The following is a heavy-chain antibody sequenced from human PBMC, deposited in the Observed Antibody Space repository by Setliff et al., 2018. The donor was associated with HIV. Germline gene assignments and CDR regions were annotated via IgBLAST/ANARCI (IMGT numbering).Heavy chain of an antibody. D-gene: IGHD4-17*01. V-gene: IGHV4-59*01. J-gene: IGHJ3*01. CDR1: GGSIGTYY. CDR2: IYFTGSS. CDR3: ARVQMAYAAFDV. Sequence: KPSETLSLTCTVSGGSIGTYYWSWIRQPPGKGLEWIGSIYFTGSSDNNPSLKSRVTLSVDTSKHQFSLKLSSVTAADTAVYYCARVQMAYAAFDVWGRGTMVTVSS.